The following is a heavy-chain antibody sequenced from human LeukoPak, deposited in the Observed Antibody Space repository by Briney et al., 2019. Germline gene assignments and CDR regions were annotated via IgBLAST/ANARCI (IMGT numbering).Heavy chain of an antibody. D-gene: IGHD2-2*01. CDR1: GYTFTSYY. CDR2: IIPIFGTA. J-gene: IGHJ5*02. CDR3: ARDARHRYCGSTSCYRGWFYP. V-gene: IGHV1-69*13. Sequence: ASVKVSCKASGYTFTSYYMHWVRQAPGQGLQWMGGIIPIFGTAIYAQKFQDRVTITADASTSTAYMELSSLRSEDTAVYYCARDARHRYCGSTSCYRGWFYPWGQGTLVTVSS.